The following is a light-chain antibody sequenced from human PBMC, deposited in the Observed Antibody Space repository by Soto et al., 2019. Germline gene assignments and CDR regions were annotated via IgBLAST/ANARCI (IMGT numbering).Light chain of an antibody. V-gene: IGKV3-20*01. CDR1: QRVGGSY. CDR2: GAS. CDR3: QHYGTAPWT. J-gene: IGKJ1*01. Sequence: EIVLTQSPGTLSLSPGERATLYCRASQRVGGSYLAWYQQKPGQAPRLLIYGASSRATGIPDRFSGSGSGTDFTLTISRLEPEDFAVYNCQHYGTAPWTFGQGTKVEIK.